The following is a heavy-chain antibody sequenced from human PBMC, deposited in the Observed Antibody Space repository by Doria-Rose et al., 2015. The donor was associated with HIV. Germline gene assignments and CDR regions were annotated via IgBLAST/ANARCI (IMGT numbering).Heavy chain of an antibody. CDR2: IYYSGST. Sequence: QVQLQESGPGLVKPSETLSLTCTVSGGSISSSSYYWGWIRQPPGKGLEWIGSIYYSGSTYYNPSLKSRVTISVDTPKTQPSLKLSSVTAADTAVYYCARGILVAAPPFFDYWGQGTLVTVSS. J-gene: IGHJ4*02. CDR1: GGSISSSSYY. D-gene: IGHD2-15*01. CDR3: ARGILVAAPPFFDY. V-gene: IGHV4-39*07.